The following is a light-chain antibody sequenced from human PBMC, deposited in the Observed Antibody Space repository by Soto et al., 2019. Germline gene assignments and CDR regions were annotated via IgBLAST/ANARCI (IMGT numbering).Light chain of an antibody. J-gene: IGLJ1*01. CDR1: SSNIGGNS. CDR3: GSWDSSLSGSRV. CDR2: DDN. V-gene: IGLV1-51*01. Sequence: QSVLTQPPSVSAAPGQKVTISCSGSSSNIGGNSVSWYQQLPGTAPKLLIYDDNKRPSGIPDRFSGSKSGTSATLGITGFQTGDEADYYCGSWDSSLSGSRVFGTGTKVTVL.